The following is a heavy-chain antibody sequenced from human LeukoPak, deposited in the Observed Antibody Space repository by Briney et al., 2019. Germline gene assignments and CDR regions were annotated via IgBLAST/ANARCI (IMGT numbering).Heavy chain of an antibody. V-gene: IGHV3-7*01. D-gene: IGHD2-2*01. CDR3: ARVREYCSSTSCYDYYYYGMDV. Sequence: PGGSLRLSCAPSGFTFSSYWMSWVRQAPGKGLEWVANIKQDGSEKYYVDSVKGRFTISRGNAKNSLYLQMNSLRAEDTAVYYCARVREYCSSTSCYDYYYYGMDVWGQGTTVTVSS. CDR2: IKQDGSEK. J-gene: IGHJ6*02. CDR1: GFTFSSYW.